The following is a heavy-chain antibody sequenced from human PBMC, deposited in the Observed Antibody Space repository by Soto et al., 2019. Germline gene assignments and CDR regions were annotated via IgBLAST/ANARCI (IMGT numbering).Heavy chain of an antibody. Sequence: SVKVSCKASGGTFSSYAISWVRQAPGQGLEWMGGIVPIFGTANYAQKFQGRVTITADESTSTAYMELSSLRSEDTAVYYCARSWGNYYYYYYGMDVWGQGTTVTVSS. J-gene: IGHJ6*02. D-gene: IGHD3-16*01. V-gene: IGHV1-69*13. CDR2: IVPIFGTA. CDR1: GGTFSSYA. CDR3: ARSWGNYYYYYYGMDV.